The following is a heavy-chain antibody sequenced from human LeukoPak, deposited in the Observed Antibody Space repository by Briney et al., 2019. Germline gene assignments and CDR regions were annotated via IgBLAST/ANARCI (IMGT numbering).Heavy chain of an antibody. CDR1: GFTVDGVG. V-gene: IGHV3-20*04. J-gene: IGHJ6*02. CDR3: ARQIAMAKYYYYGMDV. CDR2: ISWNGGRT. D-gene: IGHD5-18*01. Sequence: GGSLRLSCVASGFTVDGVGVSWVRQAPGKGLEWVSGISWNGGRTAYADAVKGRFTISRDNAKNSLFLQMKSLRAEDTALYYCARQIAMAKYYYYGMDVWGPGTTVTVSS.